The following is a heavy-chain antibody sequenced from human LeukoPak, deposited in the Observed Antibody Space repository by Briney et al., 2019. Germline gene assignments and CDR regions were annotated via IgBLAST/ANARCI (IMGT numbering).Heavy chain of an antibody. CDR1: GGSISSSSYY. CDR3: ARNALYYYDSSGYFDAFDI. CDR2: IYYSGST. V-gene: IGHV4-39*07. Sequence: PSETLSLTCTVSGGSISSSSYYWGWIRQPPGKGLEWIGSIYYSGSTYYNPSLKSRVTISVDTSKNQFSLKLSSVTAADTAVYYCARNALYYYDSSGYFDAFDIWGQGTMVTVSS. J-gene: IGHJ3*02. D-gene: IGHD3-22*01.